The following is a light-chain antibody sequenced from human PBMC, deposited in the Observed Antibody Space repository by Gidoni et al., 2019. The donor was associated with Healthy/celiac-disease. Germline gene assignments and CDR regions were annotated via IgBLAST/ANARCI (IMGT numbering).Light chain of an antibody. CDR1: TGAVTSGHY. CDR3: LLSYSGAQNV. Sequence: AVVTQEPSLTVSPGGTVTLTCGSSTGAVTSGHYPYWFQQKPGQAPRTLIYDTSNKHSWTPARFSGSLLGGKAALTLSGAQPEDEAEYYCLLSYSGAQNVFGTGTKVTVL. J-gene: IGLJ1*01. CDR2: DTS. V-gene: IGLV7-46*01.